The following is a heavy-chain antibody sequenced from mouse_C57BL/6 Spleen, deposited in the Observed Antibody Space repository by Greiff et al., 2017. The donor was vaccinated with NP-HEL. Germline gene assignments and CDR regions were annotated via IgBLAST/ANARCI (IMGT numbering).Heavy chain of an antibody. J-gene: IGHJ3*01. Sequence: QVQLQQSGAELARPGASVKLSCKASGYTFTSYGISWVKQRTGQGLEWIGEIYPRSGNTYYNEKFKGKATLTADKSSSTAYMELRSLTSEDSAVYFCARGDYGNPFAYWGQGTLVTVSA. V-gene: IGHV1-81*01. D-gene: IGHD2-1*01. CDR2: IYPRSGNT. CDR3: ARGDYGNPFAY. CDR1: GYTFTSYG.